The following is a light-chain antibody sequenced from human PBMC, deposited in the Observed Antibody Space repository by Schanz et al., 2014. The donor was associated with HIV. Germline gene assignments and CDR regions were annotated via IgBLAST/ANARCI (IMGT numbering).Light chain of an antibody. V-gene: IGLV2-14*01. Sequence: QSALTQPRSVSGSPGQSISISCTGTSSDVGRYSCVSWYQQLPDKAPKLIISGVDYRPSGVSSRFSGSKSGSAASLTISGLQAEDEADYYCSSCTTSNTLVFGGGTKLTVL. J-gene: IGLJ3*02. CDR3: SSCTTSNTLV. CDR2: GVD. CDR1: SSDVGRYSC.